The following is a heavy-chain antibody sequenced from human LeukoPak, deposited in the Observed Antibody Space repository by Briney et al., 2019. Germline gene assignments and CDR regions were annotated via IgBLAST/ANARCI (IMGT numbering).Heavy chain of an antibody. D-gene: IGHD3-22*01. CDR2: ISPSGDIL. V-gene: IGHV3-23*01. Sequence: GGSLRLSCAASGFTFSSHGMNWVRQAPGKGLEWVSGISPSGDILYYADSVKGQFTISRDNSKNTLYLQMNSLRAEDTAVYYCAKVGYYNDSSGYYLDYFDYWGQGTLVTVSS. CDR3: AKVGYYNDSSGYYLDYFDY. CDR1: GFTFSSHG. J-gene: IGHJ4*02.